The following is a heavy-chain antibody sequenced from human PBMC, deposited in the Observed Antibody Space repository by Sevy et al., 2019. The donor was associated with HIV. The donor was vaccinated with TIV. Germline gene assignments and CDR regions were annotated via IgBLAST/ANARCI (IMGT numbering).Heavy chain of an antibody. Sequence: SKTLSLTCAVYGGSFSGYYWSWIRQPPGKGLEWIGEINHSGSTNYNPSLKSRVTISVDTSKNQFSLKLSSVTAADTAVYYCASGRTTVTLWGQGTLVTVSS. CDR1: GGSFSGYY. CDR3: ASGRTTVTL. CDR2: INHSGST. D-gene: IGHD4-17*01. V-gene: IGHV4-34*01. J-gene: IGHJ4*02.